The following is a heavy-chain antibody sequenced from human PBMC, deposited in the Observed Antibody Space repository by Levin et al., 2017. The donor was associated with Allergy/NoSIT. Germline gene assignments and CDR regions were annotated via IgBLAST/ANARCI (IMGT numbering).Heavy chain of an antibody. Sequence: GESLKISCAVSGITFRGFGYHWVRRAPGKGLEWLTLSSNDGNNQFYADSVKGRLTVSRDNSKNTVILQMNALRPDDSAVYYCAKGGSFDSWGQGTLVTVSS. V-gene: IGHV3-30*18. CDR1: GITFRGFG. CDR3: AKGGSFDS. CDR2: SSNDGNNQ. D-gene: IGHD3-16*01. J-gene: IGHJ4*02.